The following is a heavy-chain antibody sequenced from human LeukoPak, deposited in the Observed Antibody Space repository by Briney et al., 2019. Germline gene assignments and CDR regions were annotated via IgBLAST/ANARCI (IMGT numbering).Heavy chain of an antibody. CDR3: AKVGSCCYSSGWYYFDY. CDR1: GFTFSSYG. V-gene: IGHV3-33*06. CDR2: IWYDGSNK. D-gene: IGHD6-19*01. J-gene: IGHJ4*02. Sequence: QPGGSLRLSCAASGFTFSSYGMHWVRQAPGKGLEWVAVIWYDGSNKYYADSVKGRFTISRDNSKNTLYLQMNSLRAEDTAVYYCAKVGSCCYSSGWYYFDYWGQGTLVTVSS.